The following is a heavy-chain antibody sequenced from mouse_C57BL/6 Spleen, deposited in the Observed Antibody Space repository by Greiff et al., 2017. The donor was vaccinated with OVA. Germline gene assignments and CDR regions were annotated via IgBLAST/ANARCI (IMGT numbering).Heavy chain of an antibody. CDR3: ARRLGWDYFDY. CDR1: GYAFSSSW. V-gene: IGHV1-82*01. J-gene: IGHJ2*01. D-gene: IGHD3-3*01. CDR2: IYPGDGDT. Sequence: QVQLQQSGPELVKPGASVKISCKASGYAFSSSWMNWVKQRPGKGLEWIGRIYPGDGDTNYNGKFKGKATLTADKSSSTAYMQLSSLTSEDSAVYFCARRLGWDYFDYWGQGTTLTVSS.